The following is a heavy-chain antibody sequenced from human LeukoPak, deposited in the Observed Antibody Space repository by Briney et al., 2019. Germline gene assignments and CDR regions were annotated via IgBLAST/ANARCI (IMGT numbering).Heavy chain of an antibody. CDR3: AHRPNFQYFFDY. D-gene: IGHD4/OR15-4a*01. CDR1: GFSLNTRGVG. CDR2: IYWDDDE. J-gene: IGHJ4*02. Sequence: ESGPTLVNPTQTLTLTCTLSGFSLNTRGVGVGWIRQPPGVALVRLALIYWDDDERYSPSLKSRLTITKDTSRNQVVLTMTNMDLVDTATYYCAHRPNFQYFFDYWGQGALVTVSS. V-gene: IGHV2-5*02.